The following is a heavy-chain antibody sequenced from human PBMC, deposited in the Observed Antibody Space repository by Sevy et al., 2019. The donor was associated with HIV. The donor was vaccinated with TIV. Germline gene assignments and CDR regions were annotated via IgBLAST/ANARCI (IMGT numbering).Heavy chain of an antibody. J-gene: IGHJ4*02. CDR1: GFTFSSYW. Sequence: GGSLRLSCAASGFTFSSYWMSWVRQAPGKGLEWVANIKQDGSEKYYVDSVKGRFTISRDNAKNSLYLQMNSLRAEDQGGDYWAGGSRNNWNYGLPGSGYYFDYWGQGTLVTVSS. D-gene: IGHD1-7*01. CDR2: IKQDGSEK. V-gene: IGHV3-7*01. CDR3: AGGSRNNWNYGLPGSGYYFDY.